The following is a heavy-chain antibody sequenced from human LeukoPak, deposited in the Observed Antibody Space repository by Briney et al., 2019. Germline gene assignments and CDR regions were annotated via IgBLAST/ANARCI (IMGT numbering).Heavy chain of an antibody. Sequence: ASVKVSCKTSGYSFTDYYIHWVRQAPGQGLEWMGWINTKSGRTSSARKFQGRVTMTRDPSITTVYMDMAWLTSDDTAIYFCARAEFIDAGPYLTGPWGQGTLVTVSS. CDR1: GYSFTDYY. V-gene: IGHV1-2*02. J-gene: IGHJ5*02. CDR3: ARAEFIDAGPYLTGP. CDR2: INTKSGRT. D-gene: IGHD1-14*01.